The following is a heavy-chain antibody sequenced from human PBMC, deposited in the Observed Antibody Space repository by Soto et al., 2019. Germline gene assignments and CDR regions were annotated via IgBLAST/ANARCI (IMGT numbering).Heavy chain of an antibody. J-gene: IGHJ6*02. CDR3: ARGRGIRGSIVTTYYYYGLDV. D-gene: IGHD3-10*01. CDR2: IYQIGST. V-gene: IGHV4-4*02. Sequence: SETLSLTCAVFGGSITSSYWWSWVRQPPGKGLEWIGEIYQIGSTNYNPSLKSRVTFSVDKSKNQFSLKLTSVTASDTAVYYCARGRGIRGSIVTTYYYYGLDVWGQGTRVIVSS. CDR1: GGSITSSYW.